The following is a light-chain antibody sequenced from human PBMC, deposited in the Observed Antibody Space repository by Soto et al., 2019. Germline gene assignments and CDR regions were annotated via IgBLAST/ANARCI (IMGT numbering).Light chain of an antibody. CDR2: GAS. V-gene: IGKV1-16*02. CDR1: QAISNY. J-gene: IGKJ5*01. Sequence: DIQMTQSPSSLSASVGDRVTITCRASQAISNYVAWFQQKPGKAPKSLIYGASSLRSGVPSKFSCSGSGTEFTLTISKLQPEDFATYYCQHYNTYPITFGQGTRLEI. CDR3: QHYNTYPIT.